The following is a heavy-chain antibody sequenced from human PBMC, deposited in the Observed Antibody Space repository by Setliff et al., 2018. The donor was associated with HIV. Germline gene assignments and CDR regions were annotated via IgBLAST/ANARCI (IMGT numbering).Heavy chain of an antibody. CDR3: SCSGYDSYFDY. CDR1: GFTFRNHA. J-gene: IGHJ4*02. V-gene: IGHV3-30*04. D-gene: IGHD5-12*01. CDR2: ISYDGTKT. Sequence: GGTLRLSCAASGFTFRNHAVHWVRQSPGKGLEWVAIISYDGTKTHYTDSVKGRFTISRDDSKNTAYLQMNSLKTEDTAVYYCSCSGYDSYFDYWGQGTPVTVSS.